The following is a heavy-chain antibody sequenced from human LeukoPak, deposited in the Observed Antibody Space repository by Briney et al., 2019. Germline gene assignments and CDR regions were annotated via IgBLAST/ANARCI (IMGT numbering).Heavy chain of an antibody. V-gene: IGHV3-30*03. CDR3: AGGRIAVAANY. D-gene: IGHD6-19*01. J-gene: IGHJ4*02. Sequence: GRSLRLSCAASGFTFSSYGMHWVRQAPGKGLEWVAVISYDGSNKYYADSVKGRFTISRDNSKNTLYLQMNSLRAEDTAVYYCAGGRIAVAANYWGQGTLVTVSS. CDR2: ISYDGSNK. CDR1: GFTFSSYG.